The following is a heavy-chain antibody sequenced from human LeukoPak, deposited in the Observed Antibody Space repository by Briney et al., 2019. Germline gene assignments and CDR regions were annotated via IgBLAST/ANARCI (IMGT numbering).Heavy chain of an antibody. V-gene: IGHV3-7*01. Sequence: GGSLRLSCAASGFTFNGYWMTWVRQAPGKGLEWVASIKQDGSEKYYVDSVKGRFTISRDNAKNSLYLQMNSLRAEDTAVYYCARDAYWGQGTLVTVSS. CDR1: GFTFNGYW. CDR3: ARDAY. J-gene: IGHJ4*02. CDR2: IKQDGSEK.